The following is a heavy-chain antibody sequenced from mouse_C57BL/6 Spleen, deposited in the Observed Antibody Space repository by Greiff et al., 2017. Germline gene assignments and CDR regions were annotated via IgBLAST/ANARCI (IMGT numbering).Heavy chain of an antibody. CDR2: IRSKSNNYAT. J-gene: IGHJ4*01. Sequence: EVHLVESGGGLVQPKGSLKLSCAASGFSFNTYAMNWVRQAPGKGLEWVARIRSKSNNYATYYADTVKDRFTISRDDSESMLYLQMNNLKTEDTAMYYCVSLGRSYAMDYWGQGTSVTVSS. CDR1: GFSFNTYA. D-gene: IGHD4-1*01. CDR3: VSLGRSYAMDY. V-gene: IGHV10-1*01.